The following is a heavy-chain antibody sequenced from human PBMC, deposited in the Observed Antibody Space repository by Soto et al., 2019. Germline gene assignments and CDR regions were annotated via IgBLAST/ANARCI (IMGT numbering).Heavy chain of an antibody. CDR1: GFTFSSYT. CDR3: AKYRSINFHYFDY. Sequence: EVQLLESGGGLVQPGGSLRISCAVSGFTFSSYTMTWVRQAPGKGLEWVSSISGSGDSTHYADSVKGRFTVSRDNXNNTLYLQMSSLRAEDTAIYYCAKYRSINFHYFDYWGQGTLVTVSS. V-gene: IGHV3-23*01. D-gene: IGHD1-26*01. J-gene: IGHJ4*01. CDR2: ISGSGDST.